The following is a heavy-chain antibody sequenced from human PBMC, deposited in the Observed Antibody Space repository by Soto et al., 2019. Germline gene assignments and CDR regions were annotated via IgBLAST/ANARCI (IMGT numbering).Heavy chain of an antibody. CDR3: ARTHAQSSGSCLDF. CDR1: GFTFRAYG. V-gene: IGHV3-33*01. CDR2: IWFDGSEE. J-gene: IGHJ4*01. Sequence: QVQLVESGGGVVQPGTSLRLSCAASGFTFRAYGMHWVRQAPGKGLEWVAVIWFDGSEEYYADSVKGRFTVSRDNSKNTAYLIVNNLRAEDTAVYYCARTHAQSSGSCLDFWGPGSLVTVSS. D-gene: IGHD3-22*01.